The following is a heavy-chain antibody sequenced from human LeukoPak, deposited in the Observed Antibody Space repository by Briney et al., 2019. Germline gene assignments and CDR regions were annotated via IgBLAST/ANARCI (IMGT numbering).Heavy chain of an antibody. J-gene: IGHJ4*02. Sequence: PGGSLRLSCAASGFTFSTFWMSWVRQAPGKGLEWVANMKPDGSDKYYIDSVKGRFTISRDNAKNSLYLQMNSLRDEDTAVYYCARGSSCADWGQGTLVTVSS. CDR3: ARGSSCAD. D-gene: IGHD6-13*01. CDR2: MKPDGSDK. CDR1: GFTFSTFW. V-gene: IGHV3-7*01.